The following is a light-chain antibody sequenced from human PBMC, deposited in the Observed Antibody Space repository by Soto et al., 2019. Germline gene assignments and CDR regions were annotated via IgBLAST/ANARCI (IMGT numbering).Light chain of an antibody. CDR2: KAT. CDR3: QRYNDYQYI. V-gene: IGKV1-5*03. J-gene: IGKJ2*01. CDR1: QSITTW. Sequence: DIQMTQSPSTLSASVGDRVTITCRASQSITTWLAWYQQKPGKAPKLLIYKATNLQSGVPSRFSGSGSGTEVSLTISSLQPDDFGTYYCQRYNDYQYIFGQGTKLEIK.